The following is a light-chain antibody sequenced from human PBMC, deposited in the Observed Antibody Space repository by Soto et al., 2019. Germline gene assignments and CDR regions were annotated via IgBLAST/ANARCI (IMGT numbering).Light chain of an antibody. CDR3: QQYSSSRT. Sequence: EIVLTQSPATLSLSPGERATLSCRASQSFSSYLAWYQQKPGQAPRLLIYDASNRATGIPARFSGSGSGTDFTLTISSLEPEDFAVYYCQQYSSSRTFGQGTKVDIK. V-gene: IGKV3-11*01. CDR1: QSFSSY. J-gene: IGKJ1*01. CDR2: DAS.